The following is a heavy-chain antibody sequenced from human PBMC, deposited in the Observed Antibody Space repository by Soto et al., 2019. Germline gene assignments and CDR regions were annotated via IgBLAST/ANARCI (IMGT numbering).Heavy chain of an antibody. Sequence: EVQLVESGGGLVKPGGSLRLSCAASGLTFSSYSMNWVRQAPGKRLEWVSSISSRSSDIYYADSVKGRFTISRDNAKKSLYLQMNNLRAEDTAVYYCAREVVTMVRGVIITGYYGMDVWGQGTTVTVSS. CDR1: GLTFSSYS. V-gene: IGHV3-21*01. J-gene: IGHJ6*02. D-gene: IGHD3-10*01. CDR2: ISSRSSDI. CDR3: AREVVTMVRGVIITGYYGMDV.